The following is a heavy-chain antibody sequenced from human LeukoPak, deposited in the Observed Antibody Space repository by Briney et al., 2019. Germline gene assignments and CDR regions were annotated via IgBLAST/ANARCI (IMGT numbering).Heavy chain of an antibody. CDR3: AKDGEWLQAASDHYYYMDV. J-gene: IGHJ6*03. D-gene: IGHD5-24*01. CDR2: ISGDGGST. V-gene: IGHV3-43*02. Sequence: GGSLRLSCAASGLTFDDNAMHWVRQAPGQGLEWVSLISGDGGSTYYADSVKGRFTISRDNSKNSLYPQMNSLRTEDTALYYCAKDGEWLQAASDHYYYMDVWGKGTTVTVSS. CDR1: GLTFDDNA.